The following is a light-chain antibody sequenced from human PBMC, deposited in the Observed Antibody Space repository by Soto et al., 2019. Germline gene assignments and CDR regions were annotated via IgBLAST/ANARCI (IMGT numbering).Light chain of an antibody. Sequence: VVTQSPDSLAVSLGARATINCKSSHSALYSSNNKNFLSWYQQQSGQPPKLLLYWACTRESGVPDRFSGNGSRTDFTITISGQQAEDVSIYYFEQLYKRGCTLSQGTRLEI. CDR2: WAC. CDR1: HSALYSSNNKNF. V-gene: IGKV4-1*01. CDR3: EQLYKRGCT. J-gene: IGKJ2*02.